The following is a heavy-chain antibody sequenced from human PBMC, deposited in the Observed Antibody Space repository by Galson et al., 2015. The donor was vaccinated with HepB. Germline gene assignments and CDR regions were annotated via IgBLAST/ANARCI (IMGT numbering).Heavy chain of an antibody. CDR3: ARGEMVE. V-gene: IGHV6-1*01. J-gene: IGHJ4*02. CDR1: GDSVSSNSAA. D-gene: IGHD5-24*01. Sequence: CAISGDSVSSNSAAWNWIRQSPSRGLEWLGRTYYRSKWYNEYAVSVKSRITINADTSKNQFSLQLNSVTPDDTAVYYRARGEMVEWGQGTLVTVSS. CDR2: TYYRSKWYN.